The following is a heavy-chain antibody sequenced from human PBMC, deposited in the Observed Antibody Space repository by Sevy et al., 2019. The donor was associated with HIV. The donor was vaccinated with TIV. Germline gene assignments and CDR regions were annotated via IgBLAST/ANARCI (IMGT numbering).Heavy chain of an antibody. CDR1: GFTFSNIA. V-gene: IGHV3-30-3*01. CDR2: ISNDGSNK. CDR3: ARGSHLITFGGLIAVDGIDY. D-gene: IGHD3-16*02. Sequence: GGSLRLSCAASGFTFSNIAIHWVRQAPGKGLEWVSVISNDGSNKDYADSVKGRFTVSRDNSKNTLFLQLNSLRAEDTAVYYCARGSHLITFGGLIAVDGIDYWGQGTLVTVSS. J-gene: IGHJ4*02.